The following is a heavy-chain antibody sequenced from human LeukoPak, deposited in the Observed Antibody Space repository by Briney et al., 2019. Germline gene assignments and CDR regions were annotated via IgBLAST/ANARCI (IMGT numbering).Heavy chain of an antibody. J-gene: IGHJ4*02. V-gene: IGHV1-2*02. D-gene: IGHD5-24*01. Sequence: GASVKVSCKASGYTFTGYYMHWVRQAPGQGLEWMGWINPNSGGTNYAQKFQGRVTMTRDTSISTAYMELSRLRSDDTAVYYCARDHGPEMATIPGYWGQGTLVTVFS. CDR2: INPNSGGT. CDR1: GYTFTGYY. CDR3: ARDHGPEMATIPGY.